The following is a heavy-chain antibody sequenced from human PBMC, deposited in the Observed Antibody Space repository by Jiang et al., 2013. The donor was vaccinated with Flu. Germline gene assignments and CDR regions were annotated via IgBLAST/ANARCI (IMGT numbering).Heavy chain of an antibody. V-gene: IGHV1-8*02. CDR3: ARGGEIYRFLLQNY. CDR2: MNPDSGNA. CDR1: GYTFTSYD. D-gene: IGHD2/OR15-2a*01. Sequence: GAEVKKPGASVKVSCKTSGYTFTSYDIHWVRRAHGQGLEWMGWMNPDSGNAVYAQKFQGRVTMTRSSTLDTAYMELSGLRSDDTAVYYCARGGEIYRFLLQNYWGQGTLVTVSS. J-gene: IGHJ4*02.